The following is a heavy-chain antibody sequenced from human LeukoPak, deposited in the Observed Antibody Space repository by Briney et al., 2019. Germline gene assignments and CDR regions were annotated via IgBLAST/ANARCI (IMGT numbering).Heavy chain of an antibody. D-gene: IGHD6-19*01. V-gene: IGHV3-23*01. CDR2: ISGGGDK. J-gene: IGHJ4*02. CDR1: GFTFSTYA. Sequence: PGGSLRLSCAASGFTFSTYAMSWVRQAPGKGLEWVTTISGGGDKQYADHVKGRFTVSRGNSKNTLYLQMNSLRAEDTAVYYCAKDFRNVRLAVAGTGFDDYWGQGTLVTVSS. CDR3: AKDFRNVRLAVAGTGFDDY.